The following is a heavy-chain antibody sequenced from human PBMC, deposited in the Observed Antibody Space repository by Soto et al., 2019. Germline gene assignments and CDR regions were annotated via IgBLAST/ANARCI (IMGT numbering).Heavy chain of an antibody. J-gene: IGHJ4*02. CDR1: GFTFSSYT. CDR2: IGSTGGHI. Sequence: GGSLRLSCAASGFTFSSYTMNWVRQAPRKGLECVSSIGSTGGHIYYADSVKGRFTISRDNARNSLYLQMNSLRADDTAVYFCAATYSFAAYWGQGSLVTVSS. CDR3: AATYSFAAY. D-gene: IGHD5-12*01. V-gene: IGHV3-21*01.